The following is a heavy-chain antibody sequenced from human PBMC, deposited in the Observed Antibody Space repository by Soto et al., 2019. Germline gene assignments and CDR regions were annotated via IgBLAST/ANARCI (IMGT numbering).Heavy chain of an antibody. J-gene: IGHJ4*02. Sequence: ILSLTCTVSGVTVSSSAYYWSWIRQHPGKGLEWIGNIYYNGSTYYSPSLKSRVVISLDTSNNQFSLRLTSVTAADTAVYYCARYRFSGSKWSKFDYWGQGTLVTVSS. CDR1: GVTVSSSAYY. CDR2: IYYNGST. CDR3: ARYRFSGSKWSKFDY. V-gene: IGHV4-31*03. D-gene: IGHD6-13*01.